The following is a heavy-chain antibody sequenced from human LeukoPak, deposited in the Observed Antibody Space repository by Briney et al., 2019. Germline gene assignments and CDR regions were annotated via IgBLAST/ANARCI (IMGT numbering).Heavy chain of an antibody. V-gene: IGHV1-2*02. CDR1: GYTFTGYY. D-gene: IGHD6-19*01. J-gene: IGHJ4*02. Sequence: ASVKVSCKASGYTFTGYYMHWVRQAPGQGLEWMGWINPNSGGTNYAQKFRGRVTMTRDTSISTAYMELSRLRSDDTAVYYCARTLRAVAATGLSYWGQGTLVTVSS. CDR3: ARTLRAVAATGLSY. CDR2: INPNSGGT.